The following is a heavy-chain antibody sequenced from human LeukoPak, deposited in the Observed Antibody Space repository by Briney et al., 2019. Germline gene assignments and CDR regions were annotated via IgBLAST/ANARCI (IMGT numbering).Heavy chain of an antibody. J-gene: IGHJ4*02. CDR3: AKGPYDILTGSQGYFDY. V-gene: IGHV4-39*01. CDR2: IYYSGST. D-gene: IGHD3-9*01. CDR1: GGSISSSSYY. Sequence: SETLSLTCTVSGGSISSSSYYWGWIRQPPGKGLEWIGSIYYSGSTYYNPSLKSRVTISVDTSKNQFSLKLSSVTAADTAVYYCAKGPYDILTGSQGYFDYWGQGTLVTVSS.